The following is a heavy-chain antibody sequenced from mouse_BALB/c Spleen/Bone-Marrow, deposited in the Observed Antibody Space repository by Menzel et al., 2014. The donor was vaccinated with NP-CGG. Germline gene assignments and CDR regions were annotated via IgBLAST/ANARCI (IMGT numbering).Heavy chain of an antibody. J-gene: IGHJ4*01. V-gene: IGHV1S56*01. CDR3: ARGGGYAMDY. CDR2: IYPGDDNT. Sequence: QVQLQQSGPERVKPRALVKISCKASGYTFXSYDINWVKQRPGQGLEWIGWIYPGDDNTKYNEKFKGKATLTADKSSSTAYMQLSSLTSENSAVYFCARGGGYAMDYWGQGTSVTVSS. CDR1: GYTFXSYD.